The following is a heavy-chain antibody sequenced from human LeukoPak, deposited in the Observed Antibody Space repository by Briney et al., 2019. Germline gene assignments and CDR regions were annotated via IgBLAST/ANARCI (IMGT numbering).Heavy chain of an antibody. Sequence: PSETLSLTCTVSGGSISSYYWSWIRQPAGKGLEWIGRIYTSGSTNYNPSLKSRVTMSVDTSKNQFSLKLSSVTAADTAVYYCARVKSRITMVRGVIAYYYYMDVWGKGTTVTISS. J-gene: IGHJ6*03. V-gene: IGHV4-4*07. CDR2: IYTSGST. CDR1: GGSISSYY. D-gene: IGHD3-10*01. CDR3: ARVKSRITMVRGVIAYYYYMDV.